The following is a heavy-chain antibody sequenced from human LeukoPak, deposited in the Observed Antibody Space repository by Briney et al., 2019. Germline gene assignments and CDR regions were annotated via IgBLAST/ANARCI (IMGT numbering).Heavy chain of an antibody. V-gene: IGHV1-2*02. D-gene: IGHD1-1*01. J-gene: IGHJ4*02. Sequence: GASVKVSCKASGYTFPANYMHWVRQAPGQGLEWMGWINPNSGGSNCAQKFQGRVTITRETAISTAYMQLSRLSSDDTAVYYCARVQVSDDNWGFFDYWGQGTLVTVSS. CDR3: ARVQVSDDNWGFFDY. CDR2: INPNSGGS. CDR1: GYTFPANY.